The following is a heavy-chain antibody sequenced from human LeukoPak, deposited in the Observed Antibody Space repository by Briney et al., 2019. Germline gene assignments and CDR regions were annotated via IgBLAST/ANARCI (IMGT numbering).Heavy chain of an antibody. J-gene: IGHJ4*02. CDR3: ATKGIAAASDY. CDR2: ISSSGSTI. D-gene: IGHD6-13*01. CDR1: GFTFSSYE. Sequence: GGSLRLSCAASGFTFSSYEMNWVRQAPGKGLEWVSYISSSGSTIYYADSVKGRFTISRDNAKNSLYLQMNSLRAEDTAVYYCATKGIAAASDYWGQGTLVTVCS. V-gene: IGHV3-48*03.